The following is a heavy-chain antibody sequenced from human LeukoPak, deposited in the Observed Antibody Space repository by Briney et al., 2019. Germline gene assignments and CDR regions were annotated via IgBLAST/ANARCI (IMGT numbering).Heavy chain of an antibody. CDR2: ISAYNGNT. V-gene: IGHV1-18*04. CDR1: GYTFTGYY. D-gene: IGHD3-3*01. J-gene: IGHJ4*02. CDR3: ARSYYDFWSGYYSRCDY. Sequence: ASVKVSCKASGYTFTGYYMHWVRQAPGQGLEWMGWISAYNGNTDYAQKLQGRVTMTTDTSTSTAYMELRSLRSDDTAVYYCARSYYDFWSGYYSRCDYWGQGTLVTVSS.